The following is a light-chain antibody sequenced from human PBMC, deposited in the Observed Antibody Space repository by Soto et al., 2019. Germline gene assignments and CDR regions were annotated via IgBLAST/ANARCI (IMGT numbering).Light chain of an antibody. V-gene: IGLV1-51*01. Sequence: QSVLTQPPSVSAAPGQKVTISCSGSSPIIGGNSVSWYQQLPGTAPKLIIYDDNKRPSGIPDRFSGSKSGTSATLGITGFQTGDEADYYCGSWDSSLSAYVFGTGTKVTVL. CDR3: GSWDSSLSAYV. J-gene: IGLJ1*01. CDR1: SPIIGGNS. CDR2: DDN.